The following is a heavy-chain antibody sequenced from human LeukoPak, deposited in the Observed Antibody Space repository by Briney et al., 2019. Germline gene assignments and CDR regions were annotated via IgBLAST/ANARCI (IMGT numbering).Heavy chain of an antibody. CDR3: ARESTDTAVAFDI. CDR2: IWYDGSNK. Sequence: GGSLRLSCAASGFTFSSYGMHWVRQAPGKGLEWVAVIWYDGSNKYYADSVKGRSTISRDNSKNTLYLQMNSLRAEDTAVYYCARESTDTAVAFDIWGQGTMVTVSS. V-gene: IGHV3-33*01. J-gene: IGHJ3*02. CDR1: GFTFSSYG. D-gene: IGHD5-18*01.